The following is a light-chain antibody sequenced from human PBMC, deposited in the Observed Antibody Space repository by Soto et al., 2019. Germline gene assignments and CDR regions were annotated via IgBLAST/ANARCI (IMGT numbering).Light chain of an antibody. CDR2: KAS. J-gene: IGKJ1*01. CDR3: QHYHSYSAA. V-gene: IGKV1-5*03. CDR1: QTISCW. Sequence: DIQMTQSPSTLSGSVGDRVTITCRASQTISCWLAWYQQKPGKAPKLLIYKASTLKSGVPSRFSGRGSGTEFTLTISSLQADDFATYYWQHYHSYSAAFGQGTKVELK.